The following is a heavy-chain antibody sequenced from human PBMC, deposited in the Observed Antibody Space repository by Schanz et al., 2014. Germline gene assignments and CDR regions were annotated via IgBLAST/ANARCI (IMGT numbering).Heavy chain of an antibody. CDR1: GFTFSSYA. CDR3: ARGGRGGYPGRAFDI. Sequence: QVQLVESGGGVVQPGRSLRLSCAASGFTFSSYAVHWVRQAPDKGLVWVAVTSSDGSLKYYADSVKGRFTISRDNSRDTVYLKMNSLRGEDTVVYYCARGGRGGYPGRAFDIWGQGTMVTASS. V-gene: IGHV3-30*04. CDR2: TSSDGSLK. J-gene: IGHJ3*02. D-gene: IGHD5-12*01.